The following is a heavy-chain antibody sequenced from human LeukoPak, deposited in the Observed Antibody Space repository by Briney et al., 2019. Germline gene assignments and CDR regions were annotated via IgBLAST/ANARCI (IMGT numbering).Heavy chain of an antibody. CDR2: IKQDASET. J-gene: IGHJ4*02. CDR1: GFIFSNYC. D-gene: IGHD1-1*01. Sequence: GRSLRLSCAASGFIFSNYCMGWVRQAPRNGLDLVAYIKQDASETYYVDSVRGRFSISRDNAKNSPFLQMNSLRAEDTAVYYCARDQDGTTGGGQNWGQGTLVTVSS. V-gene: IGHV3-7*01. CDR3: ARDQDGTTGGGQN.